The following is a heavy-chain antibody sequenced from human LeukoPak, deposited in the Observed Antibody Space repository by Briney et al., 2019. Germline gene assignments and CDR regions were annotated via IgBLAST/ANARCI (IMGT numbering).Heavy chain of an antibody. CDR2: ITNSGGST. J-gene: IGHJ2*01. CDR3: ASQRTYYYGSGSHWYFDL. V-gene: IGHV3-23*01. D-gene: IGHD3-10*01. Sequence: GGSLRLSCAASGFTFSSYGMSWVRQAPGKGLEWVSAITNSGGSTYYADSVKGRFTISRDNSKDTLYLQMNSLRAEDTAVYYCASQRTYYYGSGSHWYFDLWGRGTLVTVSS. CDR1: GFTFSSYG.